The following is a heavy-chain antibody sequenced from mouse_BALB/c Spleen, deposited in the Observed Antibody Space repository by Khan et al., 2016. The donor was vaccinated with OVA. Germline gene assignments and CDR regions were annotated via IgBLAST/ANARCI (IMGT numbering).Heavy chain of an antibody. J-gene: IGHJ1*01. V-gene: IGHV1-85*01. CDR3: ARHYYSSNLYWYFDV. D-gene: IGHD2-12*01. Sequence: QVQLQQSGAELVKPGASVKLSCKASGYTFTSYDINWVRQRPEQGLEWIGWIFPGDDSTKYNEKFKGKATLTTDKSSSTAYMQLSRLTSEDSAVYFGARHYYSSNLYWYFDVWGAGTTVTVSS. CDR1: GYTFTSYD. CDR2: IFPGDDST.